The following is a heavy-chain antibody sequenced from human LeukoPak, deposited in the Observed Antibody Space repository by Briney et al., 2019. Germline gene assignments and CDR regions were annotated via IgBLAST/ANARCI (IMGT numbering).Heavy chain of an antibody. D-gene: IGHD3-9*01. J-gene: IGHJ5*02. Sequence: SETLSLTRTVSGDSIKSSSYYWAWVRQPPGKGLEWIASIYYSGTTYYNPSLKSRVTMSVDTSKNQFSLKLNSVTVADTAVYYCARDYDVLTAYPPTQLFDPWGQGTLVTVSS. CDR1: GDSIKSSSYY. CDR3: ARDYDVLTAYPPTQLFDP. V-gene: IGHV4-39*07. CDR2: IYYSGTT.